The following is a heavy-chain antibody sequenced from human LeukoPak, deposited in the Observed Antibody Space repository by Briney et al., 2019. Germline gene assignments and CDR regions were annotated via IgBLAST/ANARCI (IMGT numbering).Heavy chain of an antibody. CDR1: GFTLSSYE. V-gene: IGHV3-48*03. CDR2: ISSSGSTI. Sequence: GGSLRLSCTVSGFTLSSYEMSWIRQAPGKGLEWVSYISSSGSTIYYADSVKGRFTISRDNAKNSLYLQMNSLRAEDTAVYYCARDSVSGGPLFDYWGQGTLVTVSS. J-gene: IGHJ4*02. CDR3: ARDSVSGGPLFDY. D-gene: IGHD3-10*01.